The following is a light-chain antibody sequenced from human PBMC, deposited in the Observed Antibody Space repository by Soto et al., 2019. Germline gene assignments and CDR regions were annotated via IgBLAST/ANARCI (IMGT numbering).Light chain of an antibody. CDR1: TGAVTNDNY. CDR3: LLYFGGAQV. J-gene: IGLJ2*01. Sequence: QTVVTQEPSLTVSPGGTVTLTCASSTGAVTNDNYPNWLQQKPGQAPRGLIYSANNRHSWTPARFSGSLLGGKAALTLSGVQPEDEGDYYCLLYFGGAQVFGGRTKVTVL. V-gene: IGLV7-43*01. CDR2: SAN.